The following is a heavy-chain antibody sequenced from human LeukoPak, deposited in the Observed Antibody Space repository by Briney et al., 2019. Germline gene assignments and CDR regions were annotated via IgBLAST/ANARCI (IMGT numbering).Heavy chain of an antibody. CDR2: ISAYSGNT. D-gene: IGHD3-10*01. CDR3: ARDWAYGSGNWFDP. J-gene: IGHJ5*02. V-gene: IGHV1-18*01. Sequence: GASVKVSCKTSGYTFFNYGINWLRQAPGQGLEWMGWISAYSGNTNYAQNLQGRVTMTTDTSTSTVHMELRSLRSDDTAVYFCARDWAYGSGNWFDPWGQGTLVTVSS. CDR1: GYTFFNYG.